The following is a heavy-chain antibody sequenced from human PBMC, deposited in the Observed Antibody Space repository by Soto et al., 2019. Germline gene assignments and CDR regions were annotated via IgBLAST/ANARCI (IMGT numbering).Heavy chain of an antibody. CDR2: ISYDGSNK. V-gene: IGHV3-30*18. D-gene: IGHD2-21*02. CDR3: AKDRIDCYFLFRYYYYYCMDV. Sequence: VGSLRLSCAASGFTFSSYGMHCVRHAPGKGLEWVAVISYDGSNKYYADSVKGRFTISRDNSKNTLYLQMNSLRAEDTAVYYCAKDRIDCYFLFRYYYYYCMDVWCQGTTVTVSS. CDR1: GFTFSSYG. J-gene: IGHJ6*02.